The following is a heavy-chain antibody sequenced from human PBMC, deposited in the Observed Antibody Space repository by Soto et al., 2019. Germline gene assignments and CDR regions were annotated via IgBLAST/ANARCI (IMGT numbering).Heavy chain of an antibody. CDR1: GGSISSGGYS. CDR2: IYHSGST. Sequence: SETLSLTCAVSGGSISSGGYSWSWIRQPPGKGLEWIGYIYHSGSTYYNPSLKSRVTISVDRSKNQFSLKLSSVTAADTAVYYCARDQAYCGGDCYINGYYYYGMDVWGQGTTVTVSS. CDR3: ARDQAYCGGDCYINGYYYYGMDV. D-gene: IGHD2-21*02. J-gene: IGHJ6*02. V-gene: IGHV4-30-2*01.